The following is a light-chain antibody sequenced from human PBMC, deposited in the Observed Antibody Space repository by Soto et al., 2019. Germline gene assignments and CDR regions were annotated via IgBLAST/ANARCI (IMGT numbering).Light chain of an antibody. CDR3: QQRSNRPPLT. V-gene: IGKV3-11*01. CDR1: QRIRNY. Sequence: EILLTQSPVTLSLSPGERATLSCRASQRIRNYLAWYQQKPGQAPRLLIYDISNMATGIPARFSGSGSGTDFTLTTSSLEPEDFAVYYCQQRSNRPPLTFGGGTRVE. CDR2: DIS. J-gene: IGKJ4*01.